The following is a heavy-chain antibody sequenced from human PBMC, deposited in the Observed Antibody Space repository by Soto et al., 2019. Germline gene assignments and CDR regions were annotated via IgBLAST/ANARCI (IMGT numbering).Heavy chain of an antibody. D-gene: IGHD3-9*01. J-gene: IGHJ6*02. CDR3: ARVRNYDFLTCYSHIYYGMDV. Sequence: QGHLMQSGAEVKKTVSSGKVSCQASEDTFSSSAISWVRQAPGQEIEGMGGIIPIFGTANYAQKFQSRVTITADKSTSTAYMELSSLRSEDKAVYYCARVRNYDFLTCYSHIYYGMDVCGQGTTVTVSS. CDR1: EDTFSSSA. V-gene: IGHV1-69*06. CDR2: IIPIFGTA.